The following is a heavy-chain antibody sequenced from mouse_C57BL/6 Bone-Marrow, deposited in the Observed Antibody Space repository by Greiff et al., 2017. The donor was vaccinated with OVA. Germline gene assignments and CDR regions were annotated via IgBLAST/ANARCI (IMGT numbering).Heavy chain of an antibody. CDR1: GYSFTGYY. J-gene: IGHJ2*01. V-gene: IGHV1-42*01. D-gene: IGHD2-3*01. Sequence: EVQLQQSGPELVKPGASVKISCKASGYSFTGYYKNWVKQSPEKSLEWIGEINPSTGGTTYNQKFKAKATLPVDKSSSTAYMQLKSLTSEDSAVYYCASRGGWLLYFDYWGQGTTLTVSA. CDR3: ASRGGWLLYFDY. CDR2: INPSTGGT.